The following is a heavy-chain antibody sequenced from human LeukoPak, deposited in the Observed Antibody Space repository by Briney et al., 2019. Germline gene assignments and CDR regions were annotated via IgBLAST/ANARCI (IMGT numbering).Heavy chain of an antibody. CDR2: IYYSGST. CDR3: ARLDYYDTKYYFDY. J-gene: IGHJ4*02. D-gene: IGHD3-22*01. V-gene: IGHV4-59*08. Sequence: SETLSLTCTVSGGSISSYYWSWIRQSPGKGLEWIGYIYYSGSTNYNPSLKSRVTISVDTSKNQFSLKLRSVTAADTALYYCARLDYYDTKYYFDYWGQGTLVTVSS. CDR1: GGSISSYY.